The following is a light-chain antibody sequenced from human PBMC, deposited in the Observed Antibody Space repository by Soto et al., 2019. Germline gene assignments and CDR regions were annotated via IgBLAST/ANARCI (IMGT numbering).Light chain of an antibody. CDR2: DVD. CDR1: SSDVGGYDY. Sequence: QSVLTQPASVSGSPGQSITISCTGTSSDVGGYDYVSWYQQHPGKAPKFMIYDVDNRPSGVSDRFSGSKSGNTASLTISGLQAEDEADYYCSSYTSSSTLVFGGGTKVTVL. CDR3: SSYTSSSTLV. V-gene: IGLV2-14*01. J-gene: IGLJ2*01.